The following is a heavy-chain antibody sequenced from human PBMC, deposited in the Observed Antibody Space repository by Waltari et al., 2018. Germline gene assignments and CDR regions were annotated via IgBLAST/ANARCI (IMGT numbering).Heavy chain of an antibody. CDR2: IYYSGST. V-gene: IGHV4-59*01. Sequence: QVQLQESGPGLVKPSETLSLTCTVSGGSISSYYWSWIRQPPGKGLEWIGYIYYSGSTNYNPSLKSRVTISVDTSKNQFSLKLSSVTAADTAVYYCARDPLRFLEWYYFDYWGQGTLVTVSS. D-gene: IGHD3-3*01. CDR3: ARDPLRFLEWYYFDY. J-gene: IGHJ4*02. CDR1: GGSISSYY.